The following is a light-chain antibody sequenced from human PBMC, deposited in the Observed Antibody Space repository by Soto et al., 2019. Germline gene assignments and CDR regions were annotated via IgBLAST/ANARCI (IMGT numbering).Light chain of an antibody. Sequence: QSVLTQPASVSGSPGQSITISCTGTSSDVGAYNFVSWHQQHPGKAPKLMIYNVYDRPSGISYRLSGSKSGNTASLTISGLQGEDEADYYCSAYTVSRNYVFGNGTKLTVL. CDR1: SSDVGAYNF. J-gene: IGLJ1*01. CDR2: NVY. CDR3: SAYTVSRNYV. V-gene: IGLV2-14*03.